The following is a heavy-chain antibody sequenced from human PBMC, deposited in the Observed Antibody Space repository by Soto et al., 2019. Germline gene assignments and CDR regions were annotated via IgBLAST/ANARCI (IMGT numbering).Heavy chain of an antibody. D-gene: IGHD2-2*03. CDR2: IFHTGTT. CDR1: GDSILGIYH. CDR3: ARKDNVGYYPH. V-gene: IGHV4-38-2*01. Sequence: ASGNLFPTCALFGDSILGIYHWAWFRQPPGRSLEWIASIFHTGTTYYTPSLKSRVTISVDTSKNQFSLRLSSVTAADSAVYYCARKDNVGYYPHFGQGKLVTVSS. J-gene: IGHJ1*01.